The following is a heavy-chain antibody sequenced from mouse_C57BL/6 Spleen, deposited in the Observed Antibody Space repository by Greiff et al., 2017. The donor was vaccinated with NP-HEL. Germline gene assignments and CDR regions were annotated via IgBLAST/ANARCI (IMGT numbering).Heavy chain of an antibody. Sequence: VQLQQSGAELVRPGASVTLSCKASGYTFTDYEMHWVKQTPVHGLEWIGAIDPETGGTAYKQKFKGKAILTADKSSSTAYMELRSLTSEDSAVYYCTRLHGYYEGAMDYWGQGTSVTVSS. J-gene: IGHJ4*01. D-gene: IGHD2-3*01. CDR3: TRLHGYYEGAMDY. V-gene: IGHV1-15*01. CDR2: IDPETGGT. CDR1: GYTFTDYE.